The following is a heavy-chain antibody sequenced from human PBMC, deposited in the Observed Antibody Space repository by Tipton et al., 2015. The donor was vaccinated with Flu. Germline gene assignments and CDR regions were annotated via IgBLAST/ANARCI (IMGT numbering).Heavy chain of an antibody. Sequence: TLSLTCVVSGYSISSGYYWGWVRQPPGKGLEWIGTIYHSGSTYYNPSLKSRVTISVDTSKNQFSLKLSSVTAADTAVYYCARHTGDSVRGIIDYWGQGTLVTVS. CDR3: ARHTGDSVRGIIDY. V-gene: IGHV4-38-2*01. J-gene: IGHJ4*02. CDR1: GYSISSGYY. CDR2: IYHSGST. D-gene: IGHD3-10*02.